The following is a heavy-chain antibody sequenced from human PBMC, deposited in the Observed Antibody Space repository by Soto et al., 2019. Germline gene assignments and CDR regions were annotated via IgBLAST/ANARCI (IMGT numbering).Heavy chain of an antibody. Sequence: QVQLVQSGAEVKKPGASVKVSCKASGYTFTSYGISWVRQAPGQGLEWMGWISAYNGNTNYAQKLQGRVTMTTDTSTSTAYMELRSLRSDDTAVYYCARDPRDIVVVPAAMGPTAGDYYYGMDVWGQGTTVTVSS. CDR3: ARDPRDIVVVPAAMGPTAGDYYYGMDV. CDR1: GYTFTSYG. V-gene: IGHV1-18*01. D-gene: IGHD2-2*01. J-gene: IGHJ6*02. CDR2: ISAYNGNT.